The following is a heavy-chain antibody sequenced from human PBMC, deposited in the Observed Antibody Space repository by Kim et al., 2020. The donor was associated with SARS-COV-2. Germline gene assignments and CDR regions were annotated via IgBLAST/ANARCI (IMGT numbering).Heavy chain of an antibody. V-gene: IGHV3-30*01. Sequence: FDANSVKGRFTLSRDNSKNTLFLQMNSRRAEDTAVYYCARGKGIAADGDFWGQGTLVTVSS. CDR3: ARGKGIAADGDF. J-gene: IGHJ4*02. D-gene: IGHD6-13*01.